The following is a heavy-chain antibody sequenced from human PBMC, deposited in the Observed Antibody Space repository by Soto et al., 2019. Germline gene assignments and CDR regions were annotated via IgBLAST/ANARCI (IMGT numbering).Heavy chain of an antibody. CDR3: AREAVYDSSGLDY. Sequence: PSETLSLTCAVSGGSISSSNWWSWVRQPPGKGLEWIGEIYHSGSTNYNPSLKSRVTISVDKSKNQFSLKLSSVTAADTAVYYCAREAVYDSSGLDYWGQGTLVTVSS. CDR1: GGSISSSNW. J-gene: IGHJ4*02. V-gene: IGHV4-4*02. D-gene: IGHD3-22*01. CDR2: IYHSGST.